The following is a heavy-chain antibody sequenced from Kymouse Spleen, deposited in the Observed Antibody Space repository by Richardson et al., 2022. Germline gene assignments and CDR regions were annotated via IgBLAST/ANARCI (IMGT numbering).Heavy chain of an antibody. V-gene: IGHV3-15*01. J-gene: IGHJ4*02. Sequence: EVQLVESGGGLVKPGGSLRLSCAASGFTFSNAWMSWVRQAPGKGLEWVGRIKSKTDGGTTDYAAPVKGRFTISRDDSKNTLYLQMNSLKTEDTAVYYCTTDCVDTAMVFDYWGQGTLVTVSS. CDR3: TTDCVDTAMVFDY. CDR1: GFTFSNAW. CDR2: IKSKTDGGTT. D-gene: IGHD5-18,IGHD5-18*01.